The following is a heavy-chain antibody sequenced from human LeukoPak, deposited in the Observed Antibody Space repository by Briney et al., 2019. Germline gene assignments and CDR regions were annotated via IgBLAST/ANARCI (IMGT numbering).Heavy chain of an antibody. CDR3: ARDQRGIYYIS. J-gene: IGHJ5*02. CDR2: LYYSGRT. V-gene: IGHV4-59*01. CDR1: RGSFRGYY. Sequence: SEALSLTRADPRGSFRGYYWSWIRQPPGKGLVWIGYLYYSGRTNDDPSLKSRVTISVDTSKNQFSLKLSSVTAADTAVYYCARDQRGIYYISWGQGTLVTVSS. D-gene: IGHD1-26*01.